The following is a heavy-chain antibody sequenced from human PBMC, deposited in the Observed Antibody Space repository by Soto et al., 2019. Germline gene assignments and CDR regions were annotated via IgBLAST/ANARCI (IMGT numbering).Heavy chain of an antibody. D-gene: IGHD3-10*01. V-gene: IGHV3-23*01. J-gene: IGHJ4*02. Sequence: LQSGGGIAQPGGSLRLSCTASGFNLRDQALSWVRQAPGGGLEWVSGISGMEDRTNYADFAKGRFFISKDRAKNTLNLQMNGLRDDDTAVYYCAKTYTGGWGQGTQVTVSS. CDR2: ISGMEDRT. CDR3: AKTYTGG. CDR1: GFNLRDQA.